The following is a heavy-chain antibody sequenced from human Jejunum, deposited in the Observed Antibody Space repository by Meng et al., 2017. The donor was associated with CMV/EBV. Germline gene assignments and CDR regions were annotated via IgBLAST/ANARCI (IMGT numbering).Heavy chain of an antibody. Sequence: QVQLVQSGAEVKKPGASVTVPCXXSGFIFISYAISWFRQAPGQGLQYMGWISAYNGNTNYAQELQGRVTMTTDTSTSTAYMELRSLRFDDTAVYYCARFYCSSTSCPHVLFDYWGQGTLVTVSS. D-gene: IGHD2-2*01. J-gene: IGHJ4*02. V-gene: IGHV1-18*01. CDR1: GFIFISYA. CDR3: ARFYCSSTSCPHVLFDY. CDR2: ISAYNGNT.